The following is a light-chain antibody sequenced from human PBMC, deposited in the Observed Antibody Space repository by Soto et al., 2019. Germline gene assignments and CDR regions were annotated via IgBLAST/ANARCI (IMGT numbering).Light chain of an antibody. Sequence: IVMTQSPATLSVSPGERATFSCRASQNIYSNIAWYQQRPGQAPRLLIYRASTRATGVPARFSGSGSGTEFTLTISSLQSEDFAVYSCRQYHHLWAFGQGTKVEIK. CDR2: RAS. CDR3: RQYHHLWA. CDR1: QNIYSN. V-gene: IGKV3-15*01. J-gene: IGKJ1*01.